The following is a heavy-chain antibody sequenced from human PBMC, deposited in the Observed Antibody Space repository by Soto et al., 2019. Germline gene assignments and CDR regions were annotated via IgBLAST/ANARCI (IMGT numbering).Heavy chain of an antibody. J-gene: IGHJ5*01. CDR2: ISWNGGNI. V-gene: IGHV3-9*01. CDR1: GFTFDDYA. CDR3: AKAPGYAEREGWFDS. Sequence: EVQLVESGGGLVQPGRSLRLSCAASGFTFDDYAMHWVRQVPAKGLEWVSGISWNGGNIGYADSVKGRFTISRDNAKNSLYLQMNSLRPDDTALYYCAKAPGYAEREGWFDSWGQGTLVTVSS. D-gene: IGHD5-12*01.